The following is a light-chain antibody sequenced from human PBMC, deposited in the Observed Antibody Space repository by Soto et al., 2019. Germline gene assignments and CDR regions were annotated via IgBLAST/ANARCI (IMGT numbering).Light chain of an antibody. J-gene: IGLJ1*01. CDR3: CSSAPESTSV. V-gene: IGLV2-23*01. Sequence: QSALAQPASVSGSPGQSITISCTGTSSDVGAYNSVSWYQQHPHRAPQVIIYKGTQRPSGVSNRFSGSTSGNAASLTISALQADDEADYFCCSSAPESTSVLGALPKVTVL. CDR2: KGT. CDR1: SSDVGAYNS.